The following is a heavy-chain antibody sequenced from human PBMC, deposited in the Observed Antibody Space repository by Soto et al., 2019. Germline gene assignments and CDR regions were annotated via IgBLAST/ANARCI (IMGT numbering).Heavy chain of an antibody. CDR1: GFTFSGSA. D-gene: IGHD2-2*01. CDR3: TRHCSSTSCYYSYGMDV. CDR2: IRSKANSYAT. Sequence: GGSLRLSWAASGFTFSGSAMHWVHQASGKGLEWVGRIRSKANSYATAYAASVKGRFTISRDDSKNTAYLQMNSLKTEDTAVYSCTRHCSSTSCYYSYGMDVWGQGTTVTVSS. J-gene: IGHJ6*02. V-gene: IGHV3-73*01.